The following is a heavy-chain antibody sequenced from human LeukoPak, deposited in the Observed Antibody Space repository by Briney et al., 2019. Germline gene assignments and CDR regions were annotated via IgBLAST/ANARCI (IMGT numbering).Heavy chain of an antibody. CDR1: GVIFSNFA. J-gene: IGHJ3*02. Sequence: ASVKVSCKASGVIFSNFAFNWVRQAPGQGLEWMGRIIPILDLAHFTQKFQGRLTITADKSTSTAYMELSSLRSEDTAVYYCARDQTYYDSSGNAFDIWGQGTMVTVSS. CDR3: ARDQTYYDSSGNAFDI. D-gene: IGHD3-22*01. V-gene: IGHV1-69*04. CDR2: IIPILDLA.